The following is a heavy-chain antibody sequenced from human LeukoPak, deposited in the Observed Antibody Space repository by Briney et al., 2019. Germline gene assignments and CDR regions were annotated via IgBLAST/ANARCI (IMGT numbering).Heavy chain of an antibody. D-gene: IGHD3-9*01. CDR3: ARADYDILTAQYYFDY. CDR2: IYYSGST. CDR1: GGSISSYY. Sequence: PSETLSLTCTVSGGSISSYYWSWMRQPPGKGLECIGYIYYSGSTNYNPSLKSRVTISVDTSKDQFSLKLSSVTAADTAVYYCARADYDILTAQYYFDYWGQGTLVTVSS. J-gene: IGHJ4*02. V-gene: IGHV4-59*01.